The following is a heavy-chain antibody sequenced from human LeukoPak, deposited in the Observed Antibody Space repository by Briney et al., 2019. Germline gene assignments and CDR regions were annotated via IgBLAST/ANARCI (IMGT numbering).Heavy chain of an antibody. V-gene: IGHV3-23*01. CDR1: GLTFINYA. CDR3: AKSGMIRGAMDV. CDR2: ISDSGGST. J-gene: IGHJ6*02. D-gene: IGHD3-10*01. Sequence: GGSLRLSCAASGLTFINYAMNWVRQAPGKGLEWVSVISDSGGSTLYADSVKGRFTVSRDNSKNTLYLQMNSLRVEDTAVYYCAKSGMIRGAMDVWGQGTTVTVSS.